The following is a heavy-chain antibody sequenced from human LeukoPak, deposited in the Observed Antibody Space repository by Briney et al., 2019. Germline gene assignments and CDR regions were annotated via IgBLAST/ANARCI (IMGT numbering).Heavy chain of an antibody. J-gene: IGHJ4*02. CDR2: SRNKANSYTT. D-gene: IGHD4-11*01. CDR3: ARVPGYSDYVPDY. V-gene: IGHV3-72*01. CDR1: GFSITDHH. Sequence: GGSLRLSCAGAGFSITDHHMDWVRQAPGKGLEWVGRSRNKANSYTTEYAASVKGRFTISRDDSKTSLYLQMDSLKTEDTAVYYCARVPGYSDYVPDYWGQGTLVTVSS.